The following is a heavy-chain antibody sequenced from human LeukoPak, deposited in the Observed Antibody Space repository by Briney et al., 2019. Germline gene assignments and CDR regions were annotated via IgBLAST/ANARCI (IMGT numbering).Heavy chain of an antibody. J-gene: IGHJ6*03. D-gene: IGHD3-10*01. CDR1: GYTFTGYY. CDR3: ARDLQGLGWFGDGDYYYMDV. CDR2: INPNSGGT. V-gene: IGHV1-2*02. Sequence: ASVKVSCKASGYTFTGYYMHWVRQAPGQGLERMGWINPNSGGTNYAQKFQGRVTMTRDTSISTAYMELSRLRSDDTAVYYCARDLQGLGWFGDGDYYYMDVWGKGTTVTVSS.